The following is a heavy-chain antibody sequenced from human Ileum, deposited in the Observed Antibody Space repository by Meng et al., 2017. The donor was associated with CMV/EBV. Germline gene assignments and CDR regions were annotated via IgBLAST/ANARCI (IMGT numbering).Heavy chain of an antibody. CDR3: AATVNDSSGYYKT. D-gene: IGHD3-22*01. J-gene: IGHJ5*02. Sequence: SGGSISSGGYYWSWIRQHPGKGLEWIGYIFYSGSTYYNPSLKSRVTTSVDTSKNHFSLKLSSVTAADTAVYYCAATVNDSSGYYKTWGQGTLVTVSS. V-gene: IGHV4-31*02. CDR2: IFYSGST. CDR1: GGSISSGGYY.